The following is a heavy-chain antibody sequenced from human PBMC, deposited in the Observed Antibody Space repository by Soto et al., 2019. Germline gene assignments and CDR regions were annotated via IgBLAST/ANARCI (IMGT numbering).Heavy chain of an antibody. J-gene: IGHJ6*02. V-gene: IGHV4-59*01. CDR2: IYYSGST. CDR1: GGSISSYY. D-gene: IGHD1-26*01. CDR3: AREGVKGSRGNYYYYYGMDV. Sequence: SSETLSLTCTVSGGSISSYYWSWIRQPPGKGLEWIGYIYYSGSTNYNPSLKSRVTISVDTSKNQFSLKLSSVTAADTAVYYCAREGVKGSRGNYYYYYGMDVWGQGTTVTVSS.